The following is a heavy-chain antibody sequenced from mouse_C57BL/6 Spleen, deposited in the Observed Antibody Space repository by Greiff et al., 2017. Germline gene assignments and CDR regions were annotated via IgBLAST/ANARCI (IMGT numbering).Heavy chain of an antibody. J-gene: IGHJ2*01. D-gene: IGHD1-1*01. CDR3: ARSGFHYYGSSYVDFGY. CDR2: IHPNSGST. V-gene: IGHV1-64*01. CDR1: GYTFTSYW. Sequence: QVQLQESGAELVKPGASVKLSCKASGYTFTSYWMHWVKQRPGQGLEWIGMIHPNSGSTNYNEKFKSKATLTVDKSSSTAYMQLSSLTSEDSAVYDCARSGFHYYGSSYVDFGYWGQGTTLTVSA.